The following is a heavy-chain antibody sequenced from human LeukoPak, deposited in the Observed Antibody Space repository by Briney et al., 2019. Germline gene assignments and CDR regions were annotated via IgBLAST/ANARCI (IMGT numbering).Heavy chain of an antibody. J-gene: IGHJ6*02. CDR1: GGSISSGGYS. CDR3: AREGSSVYYYYGMDV. D-gene: IGHD6-13*01. V-gene: IGHV4-30-2*01. Sequence: PSETLSLTCAVSGGSISSGGYSWSWIRQPPGKGLEWIGYIYHSGSTYYNPSLKSRVTISVDRSKNRFSLKLSSVTAADTAVYYCAREGSSVYYYYGMDVWGQGTTVTVSS. CDR2: IYHSGST.